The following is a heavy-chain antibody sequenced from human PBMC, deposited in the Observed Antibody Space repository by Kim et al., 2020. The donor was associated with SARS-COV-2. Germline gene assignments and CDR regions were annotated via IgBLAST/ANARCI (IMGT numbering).Heavy chain of an antibody. CDR1: GESISRNSDA. CDR3: ARDRRPPIRGFDY. D-gene: IGHD3-10*01. CDR2: TYYRSKWYN. Sequence: SQTLSLTCAISGESISRNSDAWNWIRQSPSRGLEWLGRTYYRSKWYNDYAVSVKSRITINPDTSKNQFSLQLNSVTPEDTAVYYCARDRRPPIRGFDYWGQGTLVTVSS. V-gene: IGHV6-1*01. J-gene: IGHJ4*02.